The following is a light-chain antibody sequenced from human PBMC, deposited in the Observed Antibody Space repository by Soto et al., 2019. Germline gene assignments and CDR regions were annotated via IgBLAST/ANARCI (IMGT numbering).Light chain of an antibody. Sequence: QLVLTQPPSVSEAPRQRVTISCSGSSSNIRNNAVNWYQQLPGKAPKLLIYYDDLLPSGVSDRFSGSKSGTSASLAISGLQSEDEADYYCAVWDDSLNGVVFGGGTKLTVL. CDR2: YDD. CDR3: AVWDDSLNGVV. V-gene: IGLV1-36*01. J-gene: IGLJ2*01. CDR1: SSNIRNNA.